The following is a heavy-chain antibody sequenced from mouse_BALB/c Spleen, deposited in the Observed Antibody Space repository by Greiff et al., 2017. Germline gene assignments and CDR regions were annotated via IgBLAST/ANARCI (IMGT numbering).Heavy chain of an antibody. CDR3: ARDASYGSSPRYWYFDV. CDR2: ISDGGSYT. D-gene: IGHD1-1*01. Sequence: DVMLVESGGGLVKPGGSLKLSCAASGFTFSDYYMYWVRQTPEKRLEWVATISDGGSYTYYPDSVKGRFTISRDNAKNNLYLQMSSLKSEDTAMYYCARDASYGSSPRYWYFDVWGAGTTVTVSS. CDR1: GFTFSDYY. J-gene: IGHJ1*01. V-gene: IGHV5-4*02.